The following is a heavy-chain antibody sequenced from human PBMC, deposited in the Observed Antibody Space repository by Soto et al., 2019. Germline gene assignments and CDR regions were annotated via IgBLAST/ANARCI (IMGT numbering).Heavy chain of an antibody. D-gene: IGHD1-26*01. CDR2: ISKDGDNR. CDR3: ARAGIGRRRYSFDS. Sequence: PGGSLRLSCAASGFSFSSYAMHWVRQAPGKGLEWVAVISKDGDNRYYADSVKGRFTISRDDSNSALYLQMNSLRTDDTAVYYCARAGIGRRRYSFDSWGPGTLVTVSS. J-gene: IGHJ4*02. V-gene: IGHV3-30-3*01. CDR1: GFSFSSYA.